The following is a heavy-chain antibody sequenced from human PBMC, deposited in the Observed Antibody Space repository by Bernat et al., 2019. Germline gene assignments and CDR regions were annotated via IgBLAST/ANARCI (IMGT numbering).Heavy chain of an antibody. CDR3: ARDRGSSGYYYYAMDV. CDR1: GFTVSSNY. Sequence: EVQLVESGGGLVQPGGSLRPPCAASGFTVSSNYMSWVRQAPGKGLEWASIIYSGGSTYFADSVKGRFTISRDNSKNTLYLQMNSLRTEDTAVYYCARDRGSSGYYYYAMDVWGQGTTVTVSS. V-gene: IGHV3-66*01. CDR2: IYSGGST. J-gene: IGHJ6*02. D-gene: IGHD6-6*01.